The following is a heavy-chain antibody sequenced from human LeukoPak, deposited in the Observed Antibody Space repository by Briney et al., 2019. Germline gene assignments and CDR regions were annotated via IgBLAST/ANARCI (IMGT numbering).Heavy chain of an antibody. CDR2: IYTSGST. V-gene: IGHV4-61*02. Sequence: SETLSLTCTVSGDSISSGSYYWSWIRQPAGKGLEWIGRIYTSGSTNYNPSLKSRVTISVDTSKNQFSLKLSSVTAADTAVYFCARDGGSTSPDYWGQGTLVTVSS. D-gene: IGHD2-2*01. CDR3: ARDGGSTSPDY. CDR1: GDSISSGSYY. J-gene: IGHJ4*02.